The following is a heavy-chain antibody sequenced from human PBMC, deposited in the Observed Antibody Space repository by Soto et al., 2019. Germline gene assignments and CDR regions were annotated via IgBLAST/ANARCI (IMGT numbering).Heavy chain of an antibody. D-gene: IGHD5-18*01. CDR3: ATSTLYSYGYD. Sequence: GESLKISCTVSGYSFTPYWIGWVRQMPGKGLEWMGIIYPGDSDTRYSPSFQGQVTISADKSISTAYLQWSSLKASDTAMYYCATSTLYSYGYDWGQGTLVTVSS. CDR2: IYPGDSDT. J-gene: IGHJ4*02. CDR1: GYSFTPYW. V-gene: IGHV5-51*01.